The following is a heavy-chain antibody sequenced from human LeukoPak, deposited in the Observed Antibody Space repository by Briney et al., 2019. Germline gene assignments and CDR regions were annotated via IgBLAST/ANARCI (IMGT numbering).Heavy chain of an antibody. V-gene: IGHV1-2*02. Sequence: ASVKVSCKASGYTFNGYYMHWVQPAPAQGLEWMGWINPNSGGTNYAQKFQGRVTMTRDTSISTAYMELSRLRSDDTAVYYCARDFRHIMITFGGVIAPYGMDVWGQGTTVTVSS. J-gene: IGHJ6*02. CDR1: GYTFNGYY. CDR3: ARDFRHIMITFGGVIAPYGMDV. CDR2: INPNSGGT. D-gene: IGHD3-16*02.